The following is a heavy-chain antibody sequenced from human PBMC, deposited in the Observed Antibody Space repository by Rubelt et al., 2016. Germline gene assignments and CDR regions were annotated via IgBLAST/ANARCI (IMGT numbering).Heavy chain of an antibody. Sequence: GLEWMGGIIPIFGTANYAQKFQGRVTITADESTSTAYMELSSLRAEDTAVYYCASQGLVVPAVQYYYGMDVWGQGTTITVSS. V-gene: IGHV1-69*01. CDR3: ASQGLVVPAVQYYYGMDV. D-gene: IGHD2-2*01. J-gene: IGHJ6*02. CDR2: IIPIFGTA.